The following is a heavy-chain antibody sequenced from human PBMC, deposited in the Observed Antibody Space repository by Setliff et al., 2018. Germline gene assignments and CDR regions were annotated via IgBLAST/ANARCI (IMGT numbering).Heavy chain of an antibody. V-gene: IGHV4-39*01. D-gene: IGHD3-16*01. CDR2: VHSSGTT. CDR3: ARLPNYVWGSPVDY. J-gene: IGHJ4*02. Sequence: SETLSLTCTVSGGSINSRTYYWGWIRQSPVRGLEWIGSVHSSGTTHYNPSLKSRVTISVDTSKNQFSLTLSSVTAADTAVYYCARLPNYVWGSPVDYWGQGTLVTVSS. CDR1: GGSINSRTYY.